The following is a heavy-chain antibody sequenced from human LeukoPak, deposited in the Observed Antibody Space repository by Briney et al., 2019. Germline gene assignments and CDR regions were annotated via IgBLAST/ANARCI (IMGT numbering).Heavy chain of an antibody. V-gene: IGHV3-30*04. D-gene: IGHD2-21*02. CDR2: ISYDGSNK. Sequence: GGSLRLSCAASGFTFSSYAMHWVRQAPGKGLEWVAVISYDGSNKYYADSVKGRFTISRDNAKNSLYLQMNSLRAEDTAVYYCARDGFVVVTAMDYWGQGTLVTVSS. J-gene: IGHJ4*02. CDR1: GFTFSSYA. CDR3: ARDGFVVVTAMDY.